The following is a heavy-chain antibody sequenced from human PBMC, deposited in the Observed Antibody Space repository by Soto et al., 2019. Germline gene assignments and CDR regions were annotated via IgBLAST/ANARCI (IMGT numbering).Heavy chain of an antibody. CDR2: IITILGIA. CDR1: GGTFSSYT. CDR3: ARDRKVTPQSYAFDI. Sequence: QVQLVQSGAEVKKPGSSVKVSCKASGGTFSSYTISWVRQAPGQGLEWMGRIITILGIANYAQKFQGRVTITADKSTSTAYMEVGRVRSEETAVYYCARDRKVTPQSYAFDIWGQGTMVTVSS. D-gene: IGHD2-21*02. V-gene: IGHV1-69*08. J-gene: IGHJ3*02.